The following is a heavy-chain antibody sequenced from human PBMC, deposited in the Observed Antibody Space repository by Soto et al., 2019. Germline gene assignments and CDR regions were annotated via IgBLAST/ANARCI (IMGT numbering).Heavy chain of an antibody. D-gene: IGHD6-19*01. Sequence: QLQLQESGSGLVKPSQTLSLTCAVSGGSISSGGYSWSWIRQPPGKGLEWIGYIYHSGSTYYNPSLKIRVTISVDRSKNQFSLKLSSVTAADTAVYYCASLRSGWGIDYWGQGTLVTVSS. J-gene: IGHJ4*02. CDR2: IYHSGST. V-gene: IGHV4-30-2*01. CDR3: ASLRSGWGIDY. CDR1: GGSISSGGYS.